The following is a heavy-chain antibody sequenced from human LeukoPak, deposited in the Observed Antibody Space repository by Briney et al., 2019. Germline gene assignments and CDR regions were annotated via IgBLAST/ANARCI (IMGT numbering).Heavy chain of an antibody. D-gene: IGHD6-19*01. CDR2: IYSSGRT. Sequence: SETLSLTCNVSGGSISSGNYYWSWIRQPAGKGLEWIGRIYSSGRTNYNPSLKSRVTISVDTSKNQFSLNLSSVTAADTAVYYCARDIHTSDWTKFDYWGRGTSVTVSS. J-gene: IGHJ4*02. CDR1: GGSISSGNYY. V-gene: IGHV4-61*02. CDR3: ARDIHTSDWTKFDY.